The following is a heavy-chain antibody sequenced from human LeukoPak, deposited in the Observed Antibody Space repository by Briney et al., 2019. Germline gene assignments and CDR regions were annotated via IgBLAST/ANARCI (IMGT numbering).Heavy chain of an antibody. J-gene: IGHJ6*02. CDR1: GHSISSGYY. D-gene: IGHD3-10*01. CDR2: IYHSGST. CDR3: ARNVITMVRGVTYYYYGMDV. V-gene: IGHV4-38-2*02. Sequence: PSETLSLTCTVSGHSISSGYYWGWIRQPPGKGLEWIGSIYHSGSTYYNPSLKSRVTISVDTSKNQFSLKLSSVTAADTAVYYCARNVITMVRGVTYYYYGMDVWGQGTTVTVSS.